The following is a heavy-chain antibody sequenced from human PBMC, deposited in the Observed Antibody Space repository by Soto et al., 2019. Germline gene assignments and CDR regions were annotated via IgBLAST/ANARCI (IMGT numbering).Heavy chain of an antibody. D-gene: IGHD3-9*01. CDR1: GDSINSDNYY. J-gene: IGHJ4*02. Sequence: PSETLSLTCSVSGDSINSDNYYWGWIRQPPGKGLEWIGSIYYRGNTYYNPSLKTRVTISLDKSKSQFSLKLNSVTAADSAVYFCARLEGLATISYYFDYWGKGTLVTVSS. CDR3: ARLEGLATISYYFDY. V-gene: IGHV4-39*01. CDR2: IYYRGNT.